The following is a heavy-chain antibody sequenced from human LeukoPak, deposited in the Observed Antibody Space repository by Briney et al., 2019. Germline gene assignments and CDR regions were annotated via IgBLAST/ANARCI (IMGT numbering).Heavy chain of an antibody. CDR2: INSDGSTT. CDR1: GFTFSSYW. Sequence: PGGSLRLSCAASGFTFSSYWMHWVRQARGKGLVWVSRINSDGSTTNYADSVKGRFTISRDNAKNTLYLQMNSLRAEDTAVYYCASGSNMVRGVLTGASDYWGQGTLVTVSS. D-gene: IGHD3-10*01. CDR3: ASGSNMVRGVLTGASDY. J-gene: IGHJ4*02. V-gene: IGHV3-74*01.